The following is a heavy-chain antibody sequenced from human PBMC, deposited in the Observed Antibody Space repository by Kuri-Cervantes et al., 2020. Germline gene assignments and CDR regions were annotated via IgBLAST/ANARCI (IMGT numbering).Heavy chain of an antibody. Sequence: GESLKISCEASGFTLSSYWMSWVRQAPGKGLEWVANIKQDGSEKYYVDSVKGRFTISRDNAKNSLYLQMNSLRAEDTAVYYCARGGVVRYFDWLPHDIYYYGMDVWGQGTTVTVSS. D-gene: IGHD3-9*01. V-gene: IGHV3-7*01. J-gene: IGHJ6*02. CDR2: IKQDGSEK. CDR3: ARGGVVRYFDWLPHDIYYYGMDV. CDR1: GFTLSSYW.